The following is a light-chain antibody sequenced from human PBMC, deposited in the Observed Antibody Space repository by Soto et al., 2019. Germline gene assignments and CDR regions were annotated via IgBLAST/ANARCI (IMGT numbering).Light chain of an antibody. Sequence: IGMMQSHATLSVSLGESVTLSCRASQLFSSNLAWYQHKPGQAPRLLIYGVSTRDTGVPDRFSGSASGTEFTLTISSLQSEDFAVYYCQQYNNWPRTFGQGTRLEIK. J-gene: IGKJ5*01. CDR3: QQYNNWPRT. V-gene: IGKV3-15*01. CDR2: GVS. CDR1: QLFSSN.